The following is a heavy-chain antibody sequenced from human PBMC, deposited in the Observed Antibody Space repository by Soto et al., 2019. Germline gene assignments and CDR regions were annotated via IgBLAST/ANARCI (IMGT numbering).Heavy chain of an antibody. CDR1: GFSLITHGVG. V-gene: IGHV2-5*02. D-gene: IGHD1-1*01. CDR3: AHRGGGSNWNGGYFDY. J-gene: IGHJ4*02. CDR2: IYWDDDK. Sequence: QITLRESGPTLVKPTQTLTLTCTFSGFSLITHGVGVGWVRQPPGKALECLALIYWDDDKRYNPSLKSRLTITKDPSKNPVVLTMTNMDPVDTGTYFCAHRGGGSNWNGGYFDYWGQGALVTVSS.